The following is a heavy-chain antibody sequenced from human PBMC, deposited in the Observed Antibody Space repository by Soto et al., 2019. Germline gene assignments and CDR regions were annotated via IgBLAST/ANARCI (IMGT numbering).Heavy chain of an antibody. CDR1: GYMFTSYG. J-gene: IGHJ5*02. V-gene: IGHV1-18*01. CDR2: ISAYNGNT. Sequence: QVQLVQSGAEVKKPGASVKVSCKASGYMFTSYGVSWVRQAPGQGLEWMGWISAYNGNTNYAQKCQGRVTTTTDTSPPTAYMGLRGLRSDDTAGYYCARDRVAEWLENTIPGDWFDPWGQGPLVTVSS. CDR3: ARDRVAEWLENTIPGDWFDP. D-gene: IGHD6-19*01.